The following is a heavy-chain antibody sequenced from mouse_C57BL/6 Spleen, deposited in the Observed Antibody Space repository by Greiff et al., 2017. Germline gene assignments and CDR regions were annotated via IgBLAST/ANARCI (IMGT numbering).Heavy chain of an antibody. CDR3: ARRPVYAMDY. CDR1: GFTFSSYG. J-gene: IGHJ4*01. V-gene: IGHV5-6*01. CDR2: ISSGGSYT. Sequence: EVQVVESGGDLVKPGGSLKLSCAASGFTFSSYGMSWVRQTPDKRLEWVATISSGGSYTYYPDSVKGRFTISRDNAKNTLYLQMSSLKSEDTAMYYCARRPVYAMDYWGKGTSVTVSS.